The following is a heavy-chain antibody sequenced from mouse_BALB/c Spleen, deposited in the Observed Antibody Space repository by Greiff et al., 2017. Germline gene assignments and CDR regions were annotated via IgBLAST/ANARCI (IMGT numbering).Heavy chain of an antibody. Sequence: VQLKQSGAELVRPGALVKLSCKASGFNIKDYYMHWVKQRPEQGLEWIGWIDPENGNTIYDPKFQGKASITADTSSNTAYLQLSSLTSEDTAVYYCASYRYDDAMDYWGQGTSVTVSS. D-gene: IGHD2-14*01. CDR3: ASYRYDDAMDY. V-gene: IGHV14-1*02. J-gene: IGHJ4*01. CDR2: IDPENGNT. CDR1: GFNIKDYY.